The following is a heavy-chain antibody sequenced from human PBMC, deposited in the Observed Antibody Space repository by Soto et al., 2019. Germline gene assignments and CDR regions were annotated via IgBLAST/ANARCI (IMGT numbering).Heavy chain of an antibody. D-gene: IGHD3-10*01. J-gene: IGHJ6*02. V-gene: IGHV1-69*06. CDR2: IIPIFGTA. Sequence: QVQLVQSGAEVKKPGSSVKVSCKASGGTFSSYAISWVRQAPGQGLEWMGGIIPIFGTANYAQKFQGRVTNTADKSTSTAYMEMSSLRSEDTVVYYCARGVRDYYGSGSNYYYYGMDVWGQGTTVTVSS. CDR3: ARGVRDYYGSGSNYYYYGMDV. CDR1: GGTFSSYA.